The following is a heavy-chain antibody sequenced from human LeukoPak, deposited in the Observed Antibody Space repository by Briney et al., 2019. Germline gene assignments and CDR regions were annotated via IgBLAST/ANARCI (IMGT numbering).Heavy chain of an antibody. Sequence: PGGSLRLSCAASGFTFSSYAMHWVRQAPGKGLEWVAVISYDGSNKYYADSVKGRFTISRDNSKNTLYLQMNSLRAEDTAVYYCAREDIAIVPAPRPYYYYGMDVWGQGTTVTVSS. V-gene: IGHV3-30-3*01. D-gene: IGHD2-2*01. J-gene: IGHJ6*02. CDR2: ISYDGSNK. CDR1: GFTFSSYA. CDR3: AREDIAIVPAPRPYYYYGMDV.